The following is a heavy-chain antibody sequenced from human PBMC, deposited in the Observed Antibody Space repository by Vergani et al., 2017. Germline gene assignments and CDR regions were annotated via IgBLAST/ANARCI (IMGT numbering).Heavy chain of an antibody. D-gene: IGHD4-17*01. J-gene: IGHJ4*02. CDR1: GYSFSSYW. Sequence: EVQLVQSGAEVKKPGESLTISCTGSGYSFSSYWIGWVRQMPGRGLEWMGIIYPGDSDTRYSPSFQGQVTISADKSSSTACLQWSSLKASDTAMYYCARTPADYGDYVDYWGQGTLVTVSS. CDR2: IYPGDSDT. V-gene: IGHV5-51*01. CDR3: ARTPADYGDYVDY.